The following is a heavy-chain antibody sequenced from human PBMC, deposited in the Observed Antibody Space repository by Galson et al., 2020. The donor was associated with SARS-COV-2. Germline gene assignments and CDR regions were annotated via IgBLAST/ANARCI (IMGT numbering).Heavy chain of an antibody. V-gene: IGHV1-18*01. CDR1: GYTFTSYG. Sequence: ASVKVSCQASGYTFTSYGISWVRQAPGQGPEWMGWISAYNGNTNYAQKLQGRVTMTTDTSKSTAYMELRSLRSDDTAVYYCARVQLGLTIIVVVPTYYYYYMDVWGKGTTDTVSS. D-gene: IGHD3-22*01. J-gene: IGHJ6*03. CDR3: ARVQLGLTIIVVVPTYYYYYMDV. CDR2: ISAYNGNT.